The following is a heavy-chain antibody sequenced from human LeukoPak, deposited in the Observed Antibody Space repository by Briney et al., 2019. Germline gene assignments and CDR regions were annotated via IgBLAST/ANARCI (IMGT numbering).Heavy chain of an antibody. Sequence: GGSLRLSCAASGFTFSSYWMSWVRQAPGKGLEWVANIKQDGSEKYYVDSVKGRFTISRDNAKNSLYLQMNSLRAEVTAVYYCARGKASGQLPASKWFDPWGQGTLVTVSS. V-gene: IGHV3-7*01. J-gene: IGHJ5*02. CDR1: GFTFSSYW. CDR2: IKQDGSEK. CDR3: ARGKASGQLPASKWFDP. D-gene: IGHD2-2*01.